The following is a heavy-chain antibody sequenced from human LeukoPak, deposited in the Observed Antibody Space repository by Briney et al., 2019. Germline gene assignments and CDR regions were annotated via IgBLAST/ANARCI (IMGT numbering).Heavy chain of an antibody. CDR2: MNPNSGNT. CDR1: GYTFSSYD. Sequence: ASVKVSCKASGYTFSSYDINWVRQATGQGLEWMGWMNPNSGNTGYVQKFQGRVTMTWNTSITTAYMELSSLRSEDTAVYYCARVNRNVLLWFGELSWFDPWGQGTLVTVSS. J-gene: IGHJ5*02. D-gene: IGHD3-10*01. V-gene: IGHV1-8*01. CDR3: ARVNRNVLLWFGELSWFDP.